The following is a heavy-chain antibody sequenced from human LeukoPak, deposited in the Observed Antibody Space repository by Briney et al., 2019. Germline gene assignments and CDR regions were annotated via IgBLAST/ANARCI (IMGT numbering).Heavy chain of an antibody. Sequence: GGSLRLSCAASGFTVSSNYMSWVRQAPGKGLEWVSVIYSGGSTYYADSVKGRFTISRDNSKNTLYLQMNSLRAEDTAVCYCARDYYDSSGYYYFDYWGQGTLVTVSS. D-gene: IGHD3-22*01. J-gene: IGHJ4*02. V-gene: IGHV3-53*01. CDR2: IYSGGST. CDR3: ARDYYDSSGYYYFDY. CDR1: GFTVSSNY.